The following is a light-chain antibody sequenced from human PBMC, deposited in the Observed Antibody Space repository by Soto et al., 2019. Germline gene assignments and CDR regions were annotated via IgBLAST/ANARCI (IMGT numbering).Light chain of an antibody. V-gene: IGKV1-5*03. CDR2: KAS. J-gene: IGKJ1*01. CDR3: QHYNSYSEA. CDR1: QTISSL. Sequence: DIQITQSPSTLSGSVGDRVTSTCRASQTISSLLAWYQQKPGKAPKLLIYKASTLKSGVPSRFSGSGSGTEFTLTISSLQPDDFATYYCQHYNSYSEAFGQGTKVDIK.